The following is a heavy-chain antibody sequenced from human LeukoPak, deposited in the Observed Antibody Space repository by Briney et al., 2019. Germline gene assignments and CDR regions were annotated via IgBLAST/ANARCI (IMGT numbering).Heavy chain of an antibody. V-gene: IGHV1-3*02. Sequence: ASVKVSFKASGYTFTRYAVHWLRQAPGQRPEWMGWRAADNGNTQYTQDFQGRVSITRDTSASTAYMELSSLRSDDMAVYYCARGIGYTIDYWGQGTLVTVSS. CDR2: RAADNGNT. D-gene: IGHD3-3*01. J-gene: IGHJ4*02. CDR1: GYTFTRYA. CDR3: ARGIGYTIDY.